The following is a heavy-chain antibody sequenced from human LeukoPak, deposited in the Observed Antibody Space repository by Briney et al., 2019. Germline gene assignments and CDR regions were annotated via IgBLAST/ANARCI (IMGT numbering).Heavy chain of an antibody. CDR2: ISYDGYTT. D-gene: IGHD3-16*01. CDR1: GFTFNSYP. CDR3: ARDPRRGSPDYFDC. Sequence: GGSLRLSRAASGFTFNSYPMHWVRQAPGKGLEWLAVISYDGYTTLHADSVKSRFTISRDDSRDTLYLQMNSLKSEDTAVYYCARDPRRGSPDYFDCWGQGTLVTVST. J-gene: IGHJ4*02. V-gene: IGHV3-30*04.